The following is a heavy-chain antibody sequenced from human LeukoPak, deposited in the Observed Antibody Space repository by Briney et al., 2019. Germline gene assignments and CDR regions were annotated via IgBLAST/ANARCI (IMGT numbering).Heavy chain of an antibody. Sequence: LPGGSLRLSCAASGFTVSSNYMSWVRQAPGKGLEWVSVIYSGGSTYYADSVKGRFTISRDNSKNTLYLQMNSLRAEDTAVYYCARPHCSSTSCLDYWGQGTLVTVSS. J-gene: IGHJ4*02. V-gene: IGHV3-53*01. CDR3: ARPHCSSTSCLDY. D-gene: IGHD2-2*01. CDR1: GFTVSSNY. CDR2: IYSGGST.